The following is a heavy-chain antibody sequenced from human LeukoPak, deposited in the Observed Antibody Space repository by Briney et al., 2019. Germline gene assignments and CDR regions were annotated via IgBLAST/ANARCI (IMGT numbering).Heavy chain of an antibody. CDR3: AGRLTYCSSTSCFNP. CDR2: IYSGGST. D-gene: IGHD2-2*01. Sequence: PGGSLRLSCAASGFTVSSNYMSWVRQAPGKGLEWVSVIYSGGSTYYADSVKGRFTISRDNSKNTLYLQMNSLRAEDTAVYYCAGRLTYCSSTSCFNPWGQGTLVTVSS. CDR1: GFTVSSNY. V-gene: IGHV3-66*01. J-gene: IGHJ5*02.